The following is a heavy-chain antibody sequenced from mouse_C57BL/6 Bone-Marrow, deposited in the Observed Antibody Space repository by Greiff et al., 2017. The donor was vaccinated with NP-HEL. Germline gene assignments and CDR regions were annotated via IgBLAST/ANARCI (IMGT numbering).Heavy chain of an antibody. CDR2: IRNKANGYTT. J-gene: IGHJ1*03. CDR1: GFTFTDYY. CDR3: ARYIEGFVTWYFDV. V-gene: IGHV7-3*01. D-gene: IGHD1-1*01. Sequence: EVQVVESGGGLVQPGGSLSLSCAASGFTFTDYYMSWVRQPPGKALEWLGFIRNKANGYTTEYSASVKGRFTISSDNSQSILYLQMNALRAEDSATYYCARYIEGFVTWYFDVWGTGTTVTVSS.